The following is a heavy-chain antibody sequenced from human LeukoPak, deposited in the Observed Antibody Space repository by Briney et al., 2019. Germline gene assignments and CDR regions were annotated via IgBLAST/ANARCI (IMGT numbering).Heavy chain of an antibody. J-gene: IGHJ4*02. V-gene: IGHV3-23*01. D-gene: IGHD5-24*01. CDR2: ISGSGGTT. CDR3: AKVPHGDDRIDY. Sequence: PGGSLRLSCAASGFTFSSYAMSWVRQAPGKGLEWVSMISGSGGTTYYTDSVKGRFTISRDNSKNTLYLQMNSLRAEDTAVYYCAKVPHGDDRIDYWGQGTLVTVSS. CDR1: GFTFSSYA.